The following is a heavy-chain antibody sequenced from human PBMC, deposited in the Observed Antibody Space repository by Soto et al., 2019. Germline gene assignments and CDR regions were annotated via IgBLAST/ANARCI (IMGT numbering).Heavy chain of an antibody. J-gene: IGHJ6*01. CDR3: ARDAEAYVNIMGTIRSGYYYHGLGV. V-gene: IGHV3-30*03. D-gene: IGHD5-12*01. Sequence: QVQLVESGGGVVQPGRSLRLSCVGSGFTFSAYGIHWVRQAPGKGLEGVAVVSYDGSGKYYADSVKGRFTISRDNSKNTLYLQMNTLGVEDTAVYHCARDAEAYVNIMGTIRSGYYYHGLGVW. CDR2: VSYDGSGK. CDR1: GFTFSAYG.